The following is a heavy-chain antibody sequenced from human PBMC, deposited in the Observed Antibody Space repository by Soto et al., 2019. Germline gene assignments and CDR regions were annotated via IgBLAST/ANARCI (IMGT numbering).Heavy chain of an antibody. CDR3: ARGGDIITGTTTLAY. J-gene: IGHJ4*02. CDR1: GYTFTSYD. D-gene: IGHD1-7*01. V-gene: IGHV1-8*01. Sequence: QVQLVQSGAEVKKPGASVKVSCKASGYTFTSYDINWVRQATGQGLEWMGWMNPNSGNTGYAQKFQGRVTMTRNTCISTAYRELSRLRSEDTDVYYCARGGDIITGTTTLAYWGQGTLVTVSS. CDR2: MNPNSGNT.